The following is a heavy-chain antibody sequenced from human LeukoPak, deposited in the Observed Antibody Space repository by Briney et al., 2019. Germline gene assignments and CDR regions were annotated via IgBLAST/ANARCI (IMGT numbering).Heavy chain of an antibody. CDR2: ISGSGATT. CDR1: GFTFSTYA. D-gene: IGHD3-10*01. J-gene: IGHJ4*02. Sequence: PGGSLRLSCAASGFTFSTYAMSWVRQAPGKGLEWVSAISGSGATTYYADSVKGRFTISKDNSKNTMYLQMNSLRADDTAVCYCARTIWFGEFGVYWGQGTLVTVSS. CDR3: ARTIWFGEFGVY. V-gene: IGHV3-23*01.